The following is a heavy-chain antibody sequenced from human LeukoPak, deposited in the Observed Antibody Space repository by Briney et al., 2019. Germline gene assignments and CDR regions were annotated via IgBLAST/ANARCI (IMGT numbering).Heavy chain of an antibody. Sequence: GGSLRLSCAASGFTFSSYWMNWARQAPGKGLEWVASINHNGNVNYYVDSVKGRFTISRDNSKNTLYLQMNSLRAEDTAVYYCARYTHSSGFDYWGQGTLVTVSS. CDR2: INHNGNVN. D-gene: IGHD6-19*01. CDR1: GFTFSSYW. V-gene: IGHV3-7*03. J-gene: IGHJ4*02. CDR3: ARYTHSSGFDY.